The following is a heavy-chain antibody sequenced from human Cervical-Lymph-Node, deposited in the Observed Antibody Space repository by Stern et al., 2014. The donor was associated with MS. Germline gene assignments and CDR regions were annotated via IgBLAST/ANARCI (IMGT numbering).Heavy chain of an antibody. V-gene: IGHV1-69*01. CDR1: GGTFNVYA. CDR2: IIPLLGTA. Sequence: QVQLVQSGAEVKKPGSSVKISCKASGGTFNVYAINWVRQAPGQGLEWMGGIIPLLGTANYAQKFQGRVTITADESTRTTAMQLSSLRSNDSAVYYCARDGRHTYTYALDVWGQGTTVTVSS. J-gene: IGHJ6*02. D-gene: IGHD2-2*02. CDR3: ARDGRHTYTYALDV.